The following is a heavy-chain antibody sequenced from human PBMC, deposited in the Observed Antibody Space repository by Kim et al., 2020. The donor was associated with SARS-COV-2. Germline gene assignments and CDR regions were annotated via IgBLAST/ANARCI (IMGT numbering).Heavy chain of an antibody. J-gene: IGHJ4*02. CDR3: AKADY. V-gene: IGHV3-30*18. CDR1: GFTFSSYG. CDR2: ISYDGSNK. Sequence: GGSLRLSCAASGFTFSSYGMHWVRQAPGKGLEWVAVISYDGSNKYYADSVKGRFTISRDNSKNTLYLQMNSLRAEDTAVYYCAKADYWGQGTLVTVSS.